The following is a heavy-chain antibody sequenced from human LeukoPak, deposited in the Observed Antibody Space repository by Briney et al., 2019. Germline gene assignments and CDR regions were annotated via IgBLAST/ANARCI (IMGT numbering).Heavy chain of an antibody. CDR3: AREETLFLFDY. V-gene: IGHV4-34*01. J-gene: IGHJ4*02. CDR1: GGPFSGYY. Sequence: PSEPLSLTCAVYGGPFSGYYWRWIPEPPGKGLEGIGEINHSGSTNYNPSLKSRVTISVDTSKNQFSLKLSSVTAADTAVYYCAREETLFLFDYWGQGTLVTVSS. D-gene: IGHD2-15*01. CDR2: INHSGST.